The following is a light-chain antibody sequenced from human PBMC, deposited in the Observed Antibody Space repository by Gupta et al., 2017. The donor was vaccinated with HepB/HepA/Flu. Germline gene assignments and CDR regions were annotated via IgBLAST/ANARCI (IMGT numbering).Light chain of an antibody. Sequence: DIQLTQSPSFLSASVGDRVTITCRASQGISSYLAWYQQKPGKAPKLLIYAASTLQSGVPSRFSGSGFGTEXTLTISXRQQEDFATYYCQQLNSYPPLTFGXGTKVEIK. CDR1: QGISSY. V-gene: IGKV1-9*01. J-gene: IGKJ4*01. CDR3: QQLNSYPPLT. CDR2: AAS.